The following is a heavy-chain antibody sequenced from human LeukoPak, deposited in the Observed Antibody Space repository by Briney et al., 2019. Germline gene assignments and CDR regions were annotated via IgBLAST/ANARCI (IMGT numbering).Heavy chain of an antibody. J-gene: IGHJ3*02. CDR3: ARKESGMLGDAFDI. CDR1: VGSFSGYY. D-gene: IGHD3-10*02. V-gene: IGHV4-34*01. CDR2: INHSGSS. Sequence: SETLSLTCAVYVGSFSGYYWTWIRQPPGKGLEWIGEINHSGSSNYNPSLKSRVTIPVDTSKNQFSLKLNSVTAADTAVYYCARKESGMLGDAFDIWGQGTMVTVSS.